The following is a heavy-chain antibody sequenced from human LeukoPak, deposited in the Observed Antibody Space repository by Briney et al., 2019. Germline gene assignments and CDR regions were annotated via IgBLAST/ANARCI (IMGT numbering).Heavy chain of an antibody. J-gene: IGHJ6*03. CDR2: ISWNRRSI. CDR3: ARDPGGYMDV. D-gene: IGHD3-10*01. CDR1: GFSFDDYA. Sequence: GRSLRLSCAASGFSFDDYAMHWVRQAPGRGLEWVSGISWNRRSIGYADSVKGRFTISRDNAKNSLYLQMNSLRAEDTTVYYCARDPGGYMDVWGKGTTVTISS. V-gene: IGHV3-9*01.